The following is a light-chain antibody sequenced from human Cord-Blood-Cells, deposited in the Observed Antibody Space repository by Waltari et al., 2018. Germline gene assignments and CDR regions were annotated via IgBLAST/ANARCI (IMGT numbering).Light chain of an antibody. CDR2: EGS. Sequence: QSALTQPASVSGSPGQSITISCTGTSSDVGSYHLVSWYHQHTGKAPKLMIYEGSKRPSGVFNRFAGSKSGSTASLTVYGLQAEDEADYYCCSYAGSSTVVFGGGTKLTVL. V-gene: IGLV2-23*01. CDR1: SSDVGSYHL. CDR3: CSYAGSSTVV. J-gene: IGLJ2*01.